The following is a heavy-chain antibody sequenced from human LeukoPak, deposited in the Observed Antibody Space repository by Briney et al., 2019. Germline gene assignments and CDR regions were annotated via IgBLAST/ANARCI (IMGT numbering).Heavy chain of an antibody. V-gene: IGHV3-74*01. J-gene: IGHJ4*02. D-gene: IGHD1-26*01. CDR1: GFTFSNYW. Sequence: GGSLRPSCGASGFTFSNYWMHWVRQVPGKGLEWVSRNDGSSTSYADSVKGRFTISRDNAKNTLHLQMNSLTVEDTAVYYCAKGGSYTIDYWGQGILVSVSS. CDR2: NDGSST. CDR3: AKGGSYTIDY.